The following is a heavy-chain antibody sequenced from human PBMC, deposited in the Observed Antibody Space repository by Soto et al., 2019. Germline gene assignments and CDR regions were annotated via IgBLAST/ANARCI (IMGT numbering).Heavy chain of an antibody. D-gene: IGHD6-19*01. V-gene: IGHV3-30-3*01. CDR2: ISYDGSNK. CDR1: GFTFSSYA. J-gene: IGHJ4*02. CDR3: ASGEHSSVWYSVYFDF. Sequence: QVQLVESGGGGVQPGRSLRLSCAASGFTFSSYAMHWVRQAPGKGLALVAVISYDGSNKDYADAVKGRFTISRDNSKNTLYLQMNSLRAEDTAVYYCASGEHSSVWYSVYFDFWGQGTLLTVSS.